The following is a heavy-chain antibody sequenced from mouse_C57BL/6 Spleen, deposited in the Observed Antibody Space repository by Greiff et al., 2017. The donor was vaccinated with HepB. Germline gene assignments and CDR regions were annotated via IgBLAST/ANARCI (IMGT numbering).Heavy chain of an antibody. V-gene: IGHV10-1*01. CDR3: VRSIWSGAMDY. J-gene: IGHJ4*01. Sequence: EVKLVESGGGLVQPQGSLKLSCAASGFSFNTYAMNWVRQAPGKGLEWVARIRSKSNNYATYYADSVKDRFTISRDDSESMLYLQMNNLKTEDTAMYYCVRSIWSGAMDYWGQGTSVTVSS. D-gene: IGHD1-1*02. CDR1: GFSFNTYA. CDR2: IRSKSNNYAT.